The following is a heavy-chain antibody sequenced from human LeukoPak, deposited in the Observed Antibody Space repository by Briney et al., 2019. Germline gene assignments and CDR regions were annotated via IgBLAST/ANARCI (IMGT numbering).Heavy chain of an antibody. CDR2: INHSGST. V-gene: IGHV4-34*01. CDR1: GGSFSGYH. CDR3: ATHGIVGAQTWFDP. J-gene: IGHJ5*02. Sequence: PSETLSLTCAVYGGSFSGYHWSWIRQPPGKGLEWIGEINHSGSTNYSPSLKSRVTISVDTSKNQFSLKLSSVTAADTAVYYCATHGIVGAQTWFDPWGQGTLVTVSS. D-gene: IGHD1-26*01.